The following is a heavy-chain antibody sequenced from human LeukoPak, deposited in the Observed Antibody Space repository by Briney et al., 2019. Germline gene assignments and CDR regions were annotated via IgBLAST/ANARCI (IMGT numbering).Heavy chain of an antibody. J-gene: IGHJ4*02. CDR1: GYRFSNYG. Sequence: ASVKASCKASGYRFSNYGITWVRQAPGQGLECMGWISAYNGDTNYAQNFQGRLTMTTDTSTYTAYMELRSLRSDDTAAYYCARVGSPDSENSGWKLFFDYWGQGTLVTVSS. CDR3: ARVGSPDSENSGWKLFFDY. CDR2: ISAYNGDT. D-gene: IGHD6-19*01. V-gene: IGHV1-18*01.